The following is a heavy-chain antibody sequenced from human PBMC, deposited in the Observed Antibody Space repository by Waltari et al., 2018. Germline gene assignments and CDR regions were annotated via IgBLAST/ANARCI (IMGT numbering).Heavy chain of an antibody. CDR3: ARHGYYDSSGYDY. CDR2: IYYSGST. D-gene: IGHD3-22*01. Sequence: QVQLQESGPGLVKPSETLSLTCTVSGGPISSYHWSWTRQPPGKGLEWIGYIYYSGSTNYNPSLKSRVTISVDTSKNQFSLKLSSVTAADTAVYYCARHGYYDSSGYDYWGQGTLVTVSS. J-gene: IGHJ4*02. CDR1: GGPISSYH. V-gene: IGHV4-59*08.